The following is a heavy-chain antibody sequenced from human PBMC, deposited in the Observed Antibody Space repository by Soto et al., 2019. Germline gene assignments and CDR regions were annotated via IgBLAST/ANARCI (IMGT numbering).Heavy chain of an antibody. J-gene: IGHJ4*02. Sequence: EVQLVESGGGLVQPGGSLRLSCAASGFTFSSYWMSWVRQAPGKGLEWVANIKQDGSEKYYVDSVKGRFTISRDNAKNSLYMQMNSLRAEDTAVYYCARDRAPAYYYDSSGTFDYWGQGTLVTVSS. CDR2: IKQDGSEK. V-gene: IGHV3-7*03. D-gene: IGHD3-22*01. CDR1: GFTFSSYW. CDR3: ARDRAPAYYYDSSGTFDY.